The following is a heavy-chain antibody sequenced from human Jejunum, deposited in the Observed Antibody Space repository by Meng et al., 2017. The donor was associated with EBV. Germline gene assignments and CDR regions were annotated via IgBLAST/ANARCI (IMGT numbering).Heavy chain of an antibody. D-gene: IGHD3-3*01. CDR1: GDSISSSNW. Sequence: HVQGAGPGLVKPSGTLSLTCSVSGDSISSSNWGSWVRQPPGKGLEWIGEIYHSGSTNYNPSLKSRVTISVDKSKNQFSLKLSSVTAADTAVYYCARYGSGYFPALWYWGQGTLVTVSS. CDR2: IYHSGST. J-gene: IGHJ4*02. CDR3: ARYGSGYFPALWY. V-gene: IGHV4-4*02.